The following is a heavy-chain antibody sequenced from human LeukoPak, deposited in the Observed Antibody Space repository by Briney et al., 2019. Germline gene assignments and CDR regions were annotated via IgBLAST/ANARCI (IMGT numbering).Heavy chain of an antibody. CDR1: GGSISSGSYY. Sequence: SETLSLTCTVSGGSISSGSYYWSWIRQPAGKGLEWIGRIYTSGSTNYNPSLKSRVTISVDTSKNQFSLKLSSVTAADTAVYYCARGSSSWLDYWGQGTLVTVSS. CDR3: ARGSSSWLDY. V-gene: IGHV4-61*02. J-gene: IGHJ4*02. CDR2: IYTSGST. D-gene: IGHD6-13*01.